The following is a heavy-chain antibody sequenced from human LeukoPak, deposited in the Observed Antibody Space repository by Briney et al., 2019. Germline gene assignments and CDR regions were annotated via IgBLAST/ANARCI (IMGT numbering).Heavy chain of an antibody. CDR3: ARGRRQGLRAVDI. CDR2: INHSGST. CDR1: GGSFSGYY. J-gene: IGHJ3*02. D-gene: IGHD6-19*01. Sequence: PSETLSLTCAVYGGSFSGYYWSWIRQPPGKGLEWIGEINHSGSTNYNPTLKSRVTISVDTSKNQFSLKLSSVTAADTAVYYCARGRRQGLRAVDIWRQGTMVTDPS. V-gene: IGHV4-34*01.